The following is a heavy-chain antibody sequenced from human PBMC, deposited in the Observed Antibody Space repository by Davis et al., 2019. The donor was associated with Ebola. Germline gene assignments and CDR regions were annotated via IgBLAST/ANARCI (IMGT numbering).Heavy chain of an antibody. CDR3: ASNFGSDY. CDR1: GGSIRRSSHY. Sequence: PSETLSLTCTVSGGSIRRSSHYWGWVRQPPGKGLEWIGSIYFSGSTNYNPSLKSRVTISMDTSKNQFSLKLSSVTAADTAVYYCASNFGSDYWGQGSLVTVS. J-gene: IGHJ4*02. CDR2: IYFSGST. D-gene: IGHD1-26*01. V-gene: IGHV4-39*01.